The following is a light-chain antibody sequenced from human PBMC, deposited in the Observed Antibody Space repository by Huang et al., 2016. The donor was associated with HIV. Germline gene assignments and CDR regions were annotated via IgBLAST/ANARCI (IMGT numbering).Light chain of an antibody. Sequence: IQMTQSPSSLPASVGYRVTITCRSSQAIRNDLAWYQQRPGEAPKLLIYAASSLQSGVPSRFSGSGSGTDFTLTISSLQPEDFATYYCLQHFNYPWTFGQWTKVDFK. J-gene: IGKJ1*01. CDR2: AAS. V-gene: IGKV1-6*01. CDR3: LQHFNYPWT. CDR1: QAIRND.